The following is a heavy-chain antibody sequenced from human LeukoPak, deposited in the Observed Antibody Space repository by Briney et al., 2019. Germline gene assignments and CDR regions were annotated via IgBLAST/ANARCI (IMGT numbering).Heavy chain of an antibody. V-gene: IGHV3-7*03. CDR3: AKIPGADAFNI. Sequence: GGSLRLSCAASGFTFNSYWMSWVRQAPGKGLEWVANINQDGSEKYYVHSVKGRFTISRDNAKNSLYLQMNSLRAEDTAVYYCAKIPGADAFNIWGQGTMVTVSS. CDR2: INQDGSEK. D-gene: IGHD3-10*01. CDR1: GFTFNSYW. J-gene: IGHJ3*02.